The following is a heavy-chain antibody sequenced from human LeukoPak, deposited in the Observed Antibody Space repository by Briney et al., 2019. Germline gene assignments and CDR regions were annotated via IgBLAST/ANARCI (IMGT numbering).Heavy chain of an antibody. V-gene: IGHV3-64D*06. CDR1: GFTFGISA. D-gene: IGHD5-24*01. J-gene: IGHJ4*02. CDR3: VADGRDGNNIYFYY. CDR2: ISGNGVTT. Sequence: GGSLRLSCSASGFTFGISAMHWVRQAPGRRLQYVSVISGNGVTTSYADSVKGRFTVSRDNSKNTVYLQMSSLRVEDTAVYYCVADGRDGNNIYFYYWGQGTLVTVSS.